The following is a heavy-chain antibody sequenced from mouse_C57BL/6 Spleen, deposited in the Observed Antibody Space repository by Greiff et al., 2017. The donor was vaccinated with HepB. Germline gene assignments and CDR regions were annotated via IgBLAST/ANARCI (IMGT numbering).Heavy chain of an antibody. D-gene: IGHD3-3*01. CDR3: VPEVDRAGDQYFDY. Sequence: QVQLQQPGAELVKPGASVKMSCKASGYTFTSYWITWVKRRPGQGLEWIGDIYPGSGSTNYNEKFKSKATLTVDTSSSTAYMQLSSLTSEDSAIYYCVPEVDRAGDQYFDYWGEDATLTVSS. V-gene: IGHV1-55*01. J-gene: IGHJ2*01. CDR1: GYTFTSYW. CDR2: IYPGSGST.